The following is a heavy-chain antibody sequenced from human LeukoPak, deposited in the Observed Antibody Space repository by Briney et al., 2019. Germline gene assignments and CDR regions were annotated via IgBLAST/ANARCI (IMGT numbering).Heavy chain of an antibody. CDR3: AKDPTVDDAFDI. Sequence: GGSLRLSCAASGFTFSSYAMSWVRQAPGEGLEWVSAISGSGGSTYYADSVKGRFTISRDNSKNTLYLQMNSLRAEDTAVYYCAKDPTVDDAFDIWGPGTMVTVSS. CDR2: ISGSGGST. D-gene: IGHD4-23*01. CDR1: GFTFSSYA. J-gene: IGHJ3*02. V-gene: IGHV3-23*01.